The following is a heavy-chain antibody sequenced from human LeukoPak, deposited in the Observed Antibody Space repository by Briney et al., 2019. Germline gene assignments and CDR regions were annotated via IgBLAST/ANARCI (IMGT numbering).Heavy chain of an antibody. Sequence: GGSLRPSCAASGFTFSMYSMNWVRQAPGKGLEWVSHISGFSSTIHYNDSVKGRFTVSRDNAKNSLYLQVNSLREEDTAVYYCARDLSGSYPFDYWGQGTLVTVSS. CDR3: ARDLSGSYPFDY. CDR2: ISGFSSTI. D-gene: IGHD1-26*01. J-gene: IGHJ4*02. V-gene: IGHV3-48*02. CDR1: GFTFSMYS.